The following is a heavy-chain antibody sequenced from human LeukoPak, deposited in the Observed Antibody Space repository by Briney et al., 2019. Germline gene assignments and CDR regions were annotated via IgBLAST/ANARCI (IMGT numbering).Heavy chain of an antibody. Sequence: SETLSLTCAVYGGSFSGYYWSWIRQPPGKGLGWIGEINHSGSTNYNPSLKSRVTISVDTSKNQFSLKLSSVTAADTAVYYCARDSGVSQWLVYENLSFDYWGQGTLVTVSS. V-gene: IGHV4-34*01. J-gene: IGHJ4*02. CDR3: ARDSGVSQWLVYENLSFDY. CDR2: INHSGST. D-gene: IGHD6-19*01. CDR1: GGSFSGYY.